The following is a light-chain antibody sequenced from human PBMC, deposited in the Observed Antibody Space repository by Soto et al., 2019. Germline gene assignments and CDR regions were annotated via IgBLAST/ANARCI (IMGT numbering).Light chain of an antibody. CDR3: QNFNSAPRT. CDR1: QGISNY. CDR2: AAS. Sequence: DIQMTQSPSSLSASVGDRVTITCRASQGISNYLAWYQQMPGEVPKLLIYAASTLQSGVPSRFSGSGSGTAFTLTISSLQPEDVATYYCQNFNSAPRTCGQGTKVEIK. J-gene: IGKJ1*01. V-gene: IGKV1-27*01.